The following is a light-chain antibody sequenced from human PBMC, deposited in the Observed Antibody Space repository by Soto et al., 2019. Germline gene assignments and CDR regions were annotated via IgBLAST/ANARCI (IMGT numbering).Light chain of an antibody. CDR1: QSLSSSY. J-gene: IGKJ1*01. CDR2: GAS. CDR3: QQYGSSPWT. V-gene: IGKV3-20*01. Sequence: EIVLTQSPGTLSLSPGERATLSCRASQSLSSSYLAWYQQKPGQAPRLLIYGASSRATGIPDRFSGSGSGTDFTLTISRLEPEDFAVYYCQQYGSSPWTFSQGTKVDI.